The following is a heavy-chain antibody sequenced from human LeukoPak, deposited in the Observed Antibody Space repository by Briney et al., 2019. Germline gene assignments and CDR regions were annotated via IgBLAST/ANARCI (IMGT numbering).Heavy chain of an antibody. CDR1: GFTFSSYG. V-gene: IGHV3-30*03. D-gene: IGHD4-11*01. CDR3: ADSNYWYPVDY. J-gene: IGHJ4*02. CDR2: ISYDGSNK. Sequence: GRSLRLSCAASGFTFSSYGIHWVRQAPGKGLEWVAIISYDGSNKYYADSVKGRFTISRDNSKNTLYLQMNSLRAEDTAVYYCADSNYWYPVDYWGQGTLVTVSS.